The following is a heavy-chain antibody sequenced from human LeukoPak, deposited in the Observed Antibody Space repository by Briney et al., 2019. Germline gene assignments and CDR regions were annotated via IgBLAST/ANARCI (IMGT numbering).Heavy chain of an antibody. CDR1: GGSISGYY. J-gene: IGHJ6*03. CDR2: IYYSGST. V-gene: IGHV4-59*01. D-gene: IGHD3-22*01. Sequence: MPSETLSLPCTVSGGSISGYYWSWIRQPPGKGLEWIGYIYYSGSTNYNPSIKRRVTISVDTSKNQFSLKLSSVTAADTALYYCARVVDSSGYYYYYYMDVWGKGTTVTVSS. CDR3: ARVVDSSGYYYYYYMDV.